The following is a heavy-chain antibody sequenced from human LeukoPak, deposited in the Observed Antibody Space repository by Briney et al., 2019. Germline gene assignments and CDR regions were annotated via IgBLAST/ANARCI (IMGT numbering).Heavy chain of an antibody. CDR3: ARGIEDYGSGSLCDH. D-gene: IGHD3-10*01. CDR1: GYTFTSYG. CDR2: ISAYNGNT. J-gene: IGHJ4*02. Sequence: ASVKVSCKASGYTFTSYGISWVRQAPGQGLEWMGWISAYNGNTNYAQKLQGRVTMTTDTSTSTAYMELRSLRSDDTAVYYCARGIEDYGSGSLCDHWGQGTLVTVSS. V-gene: IGHV1-18*01.